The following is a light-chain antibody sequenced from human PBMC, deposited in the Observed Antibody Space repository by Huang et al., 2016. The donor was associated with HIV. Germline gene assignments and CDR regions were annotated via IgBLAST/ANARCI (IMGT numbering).Light chain of an antibody. CDR2: DSS. CDR3: QQRSDWPAIT. J-gene: IGKJ5*01. CDR1: QSVRYY. Sequence: EIVLTQSPATLSLSPGESATLSCRASQSVRYYLAWYQQTPGQAPRLLIYDSSNRATGIPARFSGSGSDPDFTLIIGSLEPEDSAVYYCQQRSDWPAITFGQGTRLEIK. V-gene: IGKV3-11*01.